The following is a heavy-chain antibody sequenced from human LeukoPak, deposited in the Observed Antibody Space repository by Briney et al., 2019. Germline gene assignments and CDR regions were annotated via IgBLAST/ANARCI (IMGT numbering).Heavy chain of an antibody. CDR2: ISSSSTI. V-gene: IGHV3-48*02. D-gene: IGHD6-19*01. J-gene: IGHJ4*02. CDR3: ARDERYSSGWYFDY. CDR1: GFTFSSYS. Sequence: PGGSLRLSCAASGFTFSSYSMNWVRQAPGKGLEWVSYISSSSTIYYADSVKGRFTISRDNAKNSLYLQMNSLRDEDTAVYYCARDERYSSGWYFDYWGQGTLVTVSS.